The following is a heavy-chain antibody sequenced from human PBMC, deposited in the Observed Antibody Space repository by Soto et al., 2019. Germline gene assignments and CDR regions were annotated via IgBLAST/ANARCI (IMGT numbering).Heavy chain of an antibody. CDR3: ATTFNRIAARPPKFDP. D-gene: IGHD6-6*01. Sequence: GGSLRLSCAASGFTFSSYWMNWVRQAPGKGLEWVANIKQDGSEKYYVDSVKGRFTISRDNAKNSLYLQMNSLRAEDTAVYYCATTFNRIAARPPKFDPWGQGTLVTVSS. J-gene: IGHJ5*02. CDR2: IKQDGSEK. CDR1: GFTFSSYW. V-gene: IGHV3-7*03.